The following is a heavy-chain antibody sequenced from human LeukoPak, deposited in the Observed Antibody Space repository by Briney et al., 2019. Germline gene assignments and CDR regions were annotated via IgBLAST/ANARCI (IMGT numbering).Heavy chain of an antibody. V-gene: IGHV3-23*01. D-gene: IGHD3-3*01. Sequence: PGGSLRLSCAASGFTFSSYAMSWVRQAPGKGLEWVSAISGSGGSTYYADSVKGGFTISRDNSKNTLYLQMNSLRAEDTAVYYCAKTPGDFWSGYWLWGQGTLVTVSS. J-gene: IGHJ4*02. CDR3: AKTPGDFWSGYWL. CDR2: ISGSGGST. CDR1: GFTFSSYA.